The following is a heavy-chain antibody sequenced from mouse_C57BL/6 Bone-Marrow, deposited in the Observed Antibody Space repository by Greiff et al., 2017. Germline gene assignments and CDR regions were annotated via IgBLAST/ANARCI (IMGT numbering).Heavy chain of an antibody. J-gene: IGHJ4*01. Sequence: DVHLVESGGGLVKPGGSLKLSCAASGFTFSSYAMSWVRQTPEKRLEWVATISDGGSYTYYPDNVKGRFTISRDNAKNNLYLQMSHLKSEDTAMYYCARKPIYDYAVDYWGQGTSVTVSS. CDR1: GFTFSSYA. V-gene: IGHV5-4*01. CDR3: ARKPIYDYAVDY. CDR2: ISDGGSYT. D-gene: IGHD2-3*01.